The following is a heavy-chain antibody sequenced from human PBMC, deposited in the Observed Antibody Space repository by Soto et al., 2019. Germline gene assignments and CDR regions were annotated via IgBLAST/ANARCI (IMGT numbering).Heavy chain of an antibody. D-gene: IGHD6-19*01. J-gene: IGHJ3*02. CDR1: GFTFSSYA. Sequence: GGSLRLSCAASGFTFSSYAMSWVRQAPGKGLEWVSAISGSGGSTYYADSVKGRFTISRDNSKNTLYLQMNSLRAEDTAVYYCAKGGGFGPAVAGRGAFDIWGQGTMVTVSS. V-gene: IGHV3-23*01. CDR3: AKGGGFGPAVAGRGAFDI. CDR2: ISGSGGST.